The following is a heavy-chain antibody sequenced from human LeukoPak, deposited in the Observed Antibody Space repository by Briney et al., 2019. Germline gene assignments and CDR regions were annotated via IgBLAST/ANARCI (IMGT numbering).Heavy chain of an antibody. CDR2: IYSGGST. CDR3: ARDAPQLYHRILKSDWYFDL. Sequence: GGSLRLSCAASGFTVSSNYMSWVRQAPGKGLEWVSVIYSGGSTYYADSVKGRFTISRDNSKNTLYLQMNSLRAEDTAVYYCARDAPQLYHRILKSDWYFDLWGRGTLVTVSS. D-gene: IGHD1-1*01. J-gene: IGHJ2*01. V-gene: IGHV3-53*01. CDR1: GFTVSSNY.